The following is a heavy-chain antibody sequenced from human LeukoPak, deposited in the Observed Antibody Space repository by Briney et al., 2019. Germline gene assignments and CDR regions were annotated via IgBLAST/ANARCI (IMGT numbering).Heavy chain of an antibody. J-gene: IGHJ4*02. CDR3: ANLPL. CDR2: ISYDGSNE. Sequence: GGSLRLSCATSGFTFSNYGMHWVRQAPGKGLEWVAVISYDGSNEYYADSVKGRFTISRDNSKNTLYLQMNSLRPEDAAVYYCANLPLWGQGTLVTVSS. V-gene: IGHV3-30*18. CDR1: GFTFSNYG.